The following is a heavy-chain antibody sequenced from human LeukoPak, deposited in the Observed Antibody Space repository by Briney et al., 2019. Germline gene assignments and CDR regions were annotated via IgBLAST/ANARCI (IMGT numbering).Heavy chain of an antibody. V-gene: IGHV3-23*01. J-gene: IGHJ6*03. Sequence: GGSLRLSCAASGFTISSYDMTWLRQTQGKGRKWVSLISRSGDTTYYADSVKGRFTISRDNSKNTLYLQMNSLRAEDTAEYYCAKRGGTESFYYYYYMDVWGKGTTVIVSS. CDR2: ISRSGDTT. CDR1: GFTISSYD. CDR3: AKRGGTESFYYYYYMDV. D-gene: IGHD2-15*01.